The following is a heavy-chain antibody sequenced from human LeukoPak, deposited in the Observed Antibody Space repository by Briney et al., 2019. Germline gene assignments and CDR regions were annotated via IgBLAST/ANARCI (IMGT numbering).Heavy chain of an antibody. V-gene: IGHV4-39*07. Sequence: PSETQSLTCTVSGGSISSTSYYWGWIRQPPGKGLEWIGSTYHRGRTYYNPSLKSRVTVSVDTSKNQFSLKLRSVSAADTAVYYCARVFFSFEDYGDLYEPDHYFDLWGRGTLVTVSS. CDR3: ARVFFSFEDYGDLYEPDHYFDL. CDR2: TYHRGRT. CDR1: GGSISSTSYY. J-gene: IGHJ2*01. D-gene: IGHD4-17*01.